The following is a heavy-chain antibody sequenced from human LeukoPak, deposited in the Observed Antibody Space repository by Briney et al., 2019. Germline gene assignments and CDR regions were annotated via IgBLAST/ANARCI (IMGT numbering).Heavy chain of an antibody. V-gene: IGHV1-2*02. CDR3: ARGKEQQLWYY. D-gene: IGHD6-13*01. CDR2: INPNSGGT. CDR1: GYSFTGDY. Sequence: ASVRVSCKASGYSFTGDYMHWVRQAPGQGREWMGWINPNSGGTNYAQKFQGSVTMTKDTSIRTVYMELSRLRSDDTAVYYCARGKEQQLWYYWGQGALVTVSS. J-gene: IGHJ4*02.